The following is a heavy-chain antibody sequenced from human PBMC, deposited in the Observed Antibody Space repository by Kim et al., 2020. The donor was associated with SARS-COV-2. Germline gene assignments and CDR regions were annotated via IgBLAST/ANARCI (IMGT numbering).Heavy chain of an antibody. V-gene: IGHV4-34*01. CDR1: GGYY. J-gene: IGHJ4*02. D-gene: IGHD3-16*02. CDR3: ARRGIMITFGGVIVKAFDY. CDR2: INHSGST. Sequence: GGYYWSWIRQPPGKGLEWIGEINHSGSTNYNPSLKSRVTISVDTSKNQFSLKLSSVTAADTAVYYCARRGIMITFGGVIVKAFDYWGQGTLAT.